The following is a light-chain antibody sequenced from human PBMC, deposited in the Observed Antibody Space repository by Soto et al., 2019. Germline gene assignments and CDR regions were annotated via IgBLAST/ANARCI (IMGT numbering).Light chain of an antibody. Sequence: DIQMTQSPSSLSASVGDRVTITCRASQSISSYLNWYQQKPGKAPKLLIYAASSLQSGVPSRFSGSGSGTDFTLTISSLQPEDFATYYCQQSYSTLMYTFGQGTSWRSN. CDR3: QQSYSTLMYT. J-gene: IGKJ2*01. V-gene: IGKV1-39*01. CDR2: AAS. CDR1: QSISSY.